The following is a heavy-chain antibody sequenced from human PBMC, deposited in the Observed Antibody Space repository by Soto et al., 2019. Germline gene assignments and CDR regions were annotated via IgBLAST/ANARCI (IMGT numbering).Heavy chain of an antibody. Sequence: PGGSLRLSCAASGFTFSSYTMSWVRQAPAKGLEWVSTIDSSSTIIYYTDSVKGRFTISRDNSKNTLYLQMNSLRAEDTAIYYCTNDIWVVHDWGKGTLVTVAS. CDR3: TNDIWVVHD. V-gene: IGHV3-23*05. D-gene: IGHD3-9*01. CDR2: IDSSSTII. CDR1: GFTFSSYT. J-gene: IGHJ4*02.